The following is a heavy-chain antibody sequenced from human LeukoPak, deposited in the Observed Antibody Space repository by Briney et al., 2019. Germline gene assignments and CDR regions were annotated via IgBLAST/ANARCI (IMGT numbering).Heavy chain of an antibody. CDR1: GFTFSSYA. CDR2: VFGSGGRP. V-gene: IGHV3-23*01. CDR3: AKVSRGYCRGGTCYYYYGMDV. D-gene: IGHD2-15*01. Sequence: PGGSLRLSCAASGFTFSSYAMSWVRQARGKGVEWVSSVFGSGGRPYSASSVKGPFTISRDNSNNTLYLQMNSLRAEDTAVYYCAKVSRGYCRGGTCYYYYGMDVWGQGTTVTVSS. J-gene: IGHJ6*02.